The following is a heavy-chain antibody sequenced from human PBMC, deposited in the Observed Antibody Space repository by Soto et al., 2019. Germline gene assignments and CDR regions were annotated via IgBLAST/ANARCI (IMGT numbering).Heavy chain of an antibody. CDR1: GFTFSSYA. Sequence: EVQLLESGGGLVQPGGSLRLSCAASGFTFSSYAMSWVRQAPGKGLEWVSAISGSGGSTYYADAVKGRFTISRNNSRNTLYLQMNSLRAEDTAVFYCAKAPGGELLSYFDYWGQGTLVTVSS. CDR2: ISGSGGST. V-gene: IGHV3-23*01. CDR3: AKAPGGELLSYFDY. D-gene: IGHD3-10*01. J-gene: IGHJ4*02.